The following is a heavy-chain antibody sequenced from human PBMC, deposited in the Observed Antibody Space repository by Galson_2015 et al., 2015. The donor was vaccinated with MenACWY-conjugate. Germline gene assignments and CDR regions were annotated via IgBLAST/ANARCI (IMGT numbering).Heavy chain of an antibody. Sequence: SLRLSCAASGFTFSSYWMSWVRQAPGKGLEWVANIKQDGSGKYYVDSVKGRFTISRDNAKNPLYLQMNSLRAEDTAVYYCARDSGCSSTSCIYYFDYWGQGTLVTVSS. CDR1: GFTFSSYW. CDR3: ARDSGCSSTSCIYYFDY. J-gene: IGHJ4*02. CDR2: IKQDGSGK. V-gene: IGHV3-7*03. D-gene: IGHD2-2*01.